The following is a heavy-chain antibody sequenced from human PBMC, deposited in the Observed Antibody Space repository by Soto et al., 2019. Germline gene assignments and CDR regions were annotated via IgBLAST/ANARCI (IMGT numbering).Heavy chain of an antibody. V-gene: IGHV3-23*01. Sequence: EVHLLESGGGLVQPGGSLRLSCAASGFTFNNFAMSWVRQAPGKGLEWVSAISHSGARTYYADSVKGRFTISRDNSNSTLYLLMNSLRAEDTAKYYCAKRAYYDPSMGGRGELDYWGQGTLVTVSS. CDR3: AKRAYYDPSMGGRGELDY. CDR2: ISHSGART. J-gene: IGHJ4*02. D-gene: IGHD3-22*01. CDR1: GFTFNNFA.